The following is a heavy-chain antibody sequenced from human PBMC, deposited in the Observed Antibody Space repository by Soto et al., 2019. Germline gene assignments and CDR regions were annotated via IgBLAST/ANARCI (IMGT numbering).Heavy chain of an antibody. CDR1: GYRLSRYW. CDR3: ARLRDYGMDV. J-gene: IGHJ6*02. Sequence: GESQKISYKGSGYRLSRYWSGWVRQMTGKGLEWMGIIYPGDSDTRYSPSFQGQVTISADKSISTAYLQWSSLKASDTAMYYCARLRDYGMDVWGQGATVTVSS. CDR2: IYPGDSDT. V-gene: IGHV5-51*01.